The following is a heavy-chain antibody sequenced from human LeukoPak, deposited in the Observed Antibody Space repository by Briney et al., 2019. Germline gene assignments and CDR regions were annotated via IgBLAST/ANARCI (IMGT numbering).Heavy chain of an antibody. Sequence: SETLSLTCTVSGGSISSYYWSWIRQPAGKGLEWIGRIYTSGSTNYNPSLKSRVTMSVDTSKNQFPLKLSSVTAADTAVYYCARDGIKYDFWSGYPSYFDYWGQGTLVTVSS. CDR1: GGSISSYY. V-gene: IGHV4-4*07. J-gene: IGHJ4*02. D-gene: IGHD3-3*01. CDR2: IYTSGST. CDR3: ARDGIKYDFWSGYPSYFDY.